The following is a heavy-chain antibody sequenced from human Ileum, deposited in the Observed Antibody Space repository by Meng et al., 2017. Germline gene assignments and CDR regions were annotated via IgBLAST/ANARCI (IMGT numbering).Heavy chain of an antibody. V-gene: IGHV4-59*01. CDR2: IHYTGDTGDT. CDR3: TRHAYLYFRGMDV. J-gene: IGHJ6*02. CDR1: GASINDYY. D-gene: IGHD2-21*01. Sequence: SETLSLTCAVSGASINDYYWSWVRQPPGKGLEWIGFIHYTGDTGDTTYNPSLRSRVTISLDPSKTQFSLELTSVTAADTAVYYCTRHAYLYFRGMDVWGQGTMVTVSS.